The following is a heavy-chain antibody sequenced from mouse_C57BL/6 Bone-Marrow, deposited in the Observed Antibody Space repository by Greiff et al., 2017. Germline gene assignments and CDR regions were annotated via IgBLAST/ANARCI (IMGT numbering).Heavy chain of an antibody. V-gene: IGHV5-12*01. D-gene: IGHD2-4*01. CDR1: GFTFSDYY. Sequence: EVKLMEPGGGLVQPGGSLKLSCAASGFTFSDYYMYWVRQTPEKRLEWVAYISNGGGSPYYQDTVKGRFTISRDNAKNTQYLQMSRRKSEDTAMYYCARRGLRLYWYAMDYWGQGTSVTVSS. CDR3: ARRGLRLYWYAMDY. CDR2: ISNGGGSP. J-gene: IGHJ4*01.